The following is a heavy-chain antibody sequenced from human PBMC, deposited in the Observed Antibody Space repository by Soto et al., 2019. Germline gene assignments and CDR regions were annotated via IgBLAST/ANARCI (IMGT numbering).Heavy chain of an antibody. D-gene: IGHD2-15*01. J-gene: IGHJ4*02. CDR1: GYTFTSYG. Sequence: ASVKVSCKASGYTFTSYGISWVRQAPGQGLGWMGWISAYNGNTNYAQKLQGRVTMTTDTSTSTAYMELRSLRSDDTAVYYCARDRNTHYCSGGSCYIDYWGPRTLVTVSS. CDR3: ARDRNTHYCSGGSCYIDY. V-gene: IGHV1-18*01. CDR2: ISAYNGNT.